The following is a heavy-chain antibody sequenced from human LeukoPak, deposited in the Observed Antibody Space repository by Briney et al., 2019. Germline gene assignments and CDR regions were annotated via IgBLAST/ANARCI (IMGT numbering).Heavy chain of an antibody. V-gene: IGHV3-21*01. CDR1: GFTFSSYS. D-gene: IGHD5/OR15-5a*01. Sequence: PGGSLGLSCAASGFTFSSYSMNWVRQAPGKGLEWVSSISTTSDYIYYADSLKGRLTISRDNAKNSLYLQMNSLRAEDTAVYYCARGGVYSQGFDYWGQGTLVTVSS. CDR2: ISTTSDYI. CDR3: ARGGVYSQGFDY. J-gene: IGHJ4*02.